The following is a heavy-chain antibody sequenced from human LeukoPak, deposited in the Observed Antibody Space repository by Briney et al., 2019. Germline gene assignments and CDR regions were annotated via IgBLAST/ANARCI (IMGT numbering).Heavy chain of an antibody. V-gene: IGHV4-34*01. CDR3: ASTAAGTVYYYMDV. D-gene: IGHD6-13*01. CDR1: GGSFSGYY. J-gene: IGHJ6*03. CDR2: INHSGST. Sequence: PSETLSLTCAVYGGSFSGYYWSWIRQPPGKGLEWIGEINHSGSTNYNPSLKSRVTISVDTSKNQFSLELSSVTAADTAVYYCASTAAGTVYYYMDVWGKGTTVTISS.